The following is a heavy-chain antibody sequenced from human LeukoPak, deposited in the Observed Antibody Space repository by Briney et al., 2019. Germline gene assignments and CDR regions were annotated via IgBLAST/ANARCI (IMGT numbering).Heavy chain of an antibody. J-gene: IGHJ6*02. CDR3: ARVRIQLYYDADSYGMDV. CDR1: GYTFSGYY. V-gene: IGHV1-2*02. D-gene: IGHD5-18*01. Sequence: GASVKVSCKASGYTFSGYYMHWVRQAPGQGLEWMGWINPNTGGTNYAQNFQGRVTMTRDTSVSTAYMELRRLRSDDTAVYYCARVRIQLYYDADSYGMDVSGQGTTVTVSS. CDR2: INPNTGGT.